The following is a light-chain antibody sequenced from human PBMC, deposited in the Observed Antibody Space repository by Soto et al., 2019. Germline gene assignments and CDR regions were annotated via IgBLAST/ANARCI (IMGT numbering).Light chain of an antibody. Sequence: QSALTQPASVSGSPGQSITISCTGTSSDVGGYHYVSWYQQHPGKAPKVMIYDVSYRPSGVSNRFSGSKSGNTASLTISGLQVEDEADYYCSSYTSSSTLVVFGGGTKLTVL. CDR3: SSYTSSSTLVV. V-gene: IGLV2-14*03. J-gene: IGLJ2*01. CDR1: SSDVGGYHY. CDR2: DVS.